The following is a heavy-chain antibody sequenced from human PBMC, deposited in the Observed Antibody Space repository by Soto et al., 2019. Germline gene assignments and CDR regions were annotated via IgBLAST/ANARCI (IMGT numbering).Heavy chain of an antibody. CDR1: GFTFSSYS. CDR3: AGSGGRYYGMDV. V-gene: IGHV3-21*01. J-gene: IGHJ6*02. CDR2: ISSSSSYI. Sequence: GGSLRLSCAASGFTFSSYSMNWVRQAPGKGLEWVSSISSSSSYIYYADSVKGRFTISRDNAKNSLYLQMNSLRAEDTAVYYCAGSGGRYYGMDVWGQGTTVTVSS. D-gene: IGHD2-15*01.